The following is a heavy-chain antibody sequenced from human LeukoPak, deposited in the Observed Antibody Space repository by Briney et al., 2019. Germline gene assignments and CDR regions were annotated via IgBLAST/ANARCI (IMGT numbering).Heavy chain of an antibody. D-gene: IGHD6-19*01. CDR2: INPNSGGT. J-gene: IGHJ4*02. V-gene: IGHV1-2*02. CDR1: GYTFTGYY. Sequence: ASVKVSCKASGYTFTGYYMHWVRQAPGQGLEWMGWINPNSGGTNYAQKFQGRVTMTRDTSISTAYMELSRLRSDDTAVYYCARVLGGWSLYFDNWGQGTLVTVSS. CDR3: ARVLGGWSLYFDN.